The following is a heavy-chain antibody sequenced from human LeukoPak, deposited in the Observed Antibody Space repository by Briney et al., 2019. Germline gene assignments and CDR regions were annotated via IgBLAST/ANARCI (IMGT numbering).Heavy chain of an antibody. D-gene: IGHD2-15*01. Sequence: ASVKVSCKASGYTFTTSMHWVRQAPGQGLAWMGWINPNSGGTNYAQNFQGRVTMTRDTSINTAYMELSRLRSDDTAVYFCARDSGLDYWGQGTLVTVSS. CDR2: INPNSGGT. J-gene: IGHJ4*02. CDR3: ARDSGLDY. CDR1: GYTFTTS. V-gene: IGHV1-2*02.